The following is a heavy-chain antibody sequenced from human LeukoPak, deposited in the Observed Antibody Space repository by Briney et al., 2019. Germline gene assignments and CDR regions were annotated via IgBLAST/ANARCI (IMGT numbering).Heavy chain of an antibody. V-gene: IGHV3-7*01. J-gene: IGHJ4*02. CDR1: GFTFSSYW. Sequence: GGSLRPSCAASGFTFSSYWMTWVRQAPGKGLEWVANIKQDGSEKYYVDSVKGRFTISRDNSKNTLYLQMNSLRAEDTAVYYCARDPCGGDCYSFDYWGQGTLVTVSS. D-gene: IGHD2-21*02. CDR2: IKQDGSEK. CDR3: ARDPCGGDCYSFDY.